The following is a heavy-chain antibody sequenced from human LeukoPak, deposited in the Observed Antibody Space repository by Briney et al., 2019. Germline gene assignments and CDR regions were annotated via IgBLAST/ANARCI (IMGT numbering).Heavy chain of an antibody. CDR1: GGTFSSYY. V-gene: IGHV1-2*02. Sequence: ASVNVSCKASGGTFSSYYMHWVRQAPGQGLEWMGWINPNSGGTNYAQKFQGRVTMTRDTSISTAYMELSRLRSDDTAVYYCARPPGSGWSFDYWGQGTLVTVSS. J-gene: IGHJ4*02. D-gene: IGHD6-19*01. CDR2: INPNSGGT. CDR3: ARPPGSGWSFDY.